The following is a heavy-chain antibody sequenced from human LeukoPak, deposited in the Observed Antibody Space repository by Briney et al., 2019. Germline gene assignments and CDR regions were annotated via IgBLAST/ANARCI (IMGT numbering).Heavy chain of an antibody. Sequence: KPSETLSLTCTVSGGSISSYYWSWIRQPPGKGLEWIGYIYYSGSTNYNPSLKSRVTISVDTSKNQFSLKLSSVTAADTAVYYCAGQWLPESGYYYYGMDVWCQGTTVTVSS. CDR2: IYYSGST. CDR1: GGSISSYY. D-gene: IGHD5-12*01. CDR3: AGQWLPESGYYYYGMDV. V-gene: IGHV4-59*01. J-gene: IGHJ6*02.